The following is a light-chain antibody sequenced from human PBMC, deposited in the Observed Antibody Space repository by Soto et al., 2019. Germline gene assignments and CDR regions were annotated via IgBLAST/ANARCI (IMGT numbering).Light chain of an antibody. CDR2: AAS. V-gene: IGKV3-20*01. CDR3: QQYGTSPRT. CDR1: QTISNNY. J-gene: IGKJ1*01. Sequence: EIVLTQSPGTLSWSPGDGATLSCRASQTISNNYLAWYQHKPGQAPRLLIYAASTRATGIPDRFSGSGSGADFTLTVNRLEPEDFAVYYCQQYGTSPRTFGQGTKVEI.